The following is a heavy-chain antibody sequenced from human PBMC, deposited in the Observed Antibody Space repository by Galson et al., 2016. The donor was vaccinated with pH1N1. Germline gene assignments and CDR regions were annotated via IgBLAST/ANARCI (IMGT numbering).Heavy chain of an antibody. D-gene: IGHD1-26*01. CDR3: ATGGNFYNY. J-gene: IGHJ4*02. CDR1: GFTFSNAW. Sequence: SLRLSCAGSGFTFSNAWMTWVRQAPGKGLEWVGRIKSNGDGGTTDYAAPVGGRFTISTDDSQNTVFLQMNSLEIADTAVYYCATGGNFYNYWGQGTLLTVSS. V-gene: IGHV3-15*01. CDR2: IKSNGDGGTT.